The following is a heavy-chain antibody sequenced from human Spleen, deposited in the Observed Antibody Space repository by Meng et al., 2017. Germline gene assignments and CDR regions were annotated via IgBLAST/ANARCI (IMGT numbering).Heavy chain of an antibody. CDR3: AKDLGSGWDYYFDY. Sequence: GESLKISCAASGFTFSSYAMSWVRQAPGKGLEWVSAISGSGGSTYYADSVKGRFTISRDNSKNTLYLQMNSLRAEDTAVYYCAKDLGSGWDYYFDYWGQGTLVTVSS. V-gene: IGHV3-23*01. D-gene: IGHD6-19*01. J-gene: IGHJ4*02. CDR2: ISGSGGST. CDR1: GFTFSSYA.